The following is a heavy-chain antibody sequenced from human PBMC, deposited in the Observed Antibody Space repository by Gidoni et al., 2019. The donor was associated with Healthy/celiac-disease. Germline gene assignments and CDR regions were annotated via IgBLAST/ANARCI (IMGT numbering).Heavy chain of an antibody. CDR3: AKDQTLGFGELLRHYYYYYGMDV. D-gene: IGHD3-10*01. J-gene: IGHJ6*02. CDR2: ISYDGSNK. CDR1: GFTFSSYG. Sequence: QVQLVESGGGVVQPGRSLRLSCAASGFTFSSYGMHLVRQAPGRGLEWVAVISYDGSNKYYADSVKGRFTISRDNSKNTLYLQMNSLRAEDTAVYYCAKDQTLGFGELLRHYYYYYGMDVWGQGTTVTVSS. V-gene: IGHV3-30*18.